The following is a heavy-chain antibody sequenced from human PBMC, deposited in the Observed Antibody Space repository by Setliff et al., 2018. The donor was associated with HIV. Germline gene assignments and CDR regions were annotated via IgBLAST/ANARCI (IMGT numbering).Heavy chain of an antibody. CDR2: VHSTGTT. D-gene: IGHD3-22*01. Sequence: SETLSLTCTVSGGSFSTYYWSWIRQPAGEGLEYIGRVHSTGTTIYNTSLKSRVTMSVDTSKNQLSLKLRSVTAADTAVYYCARARITMTGGRLEPYAFDRWGQGTKVTVSS. CDR3: ARARITMTGGRLEPYAFDR. J-gene: IGHJ3*01. V-gene: IGHV4-4*07. CDR1: GGSFSTYY.